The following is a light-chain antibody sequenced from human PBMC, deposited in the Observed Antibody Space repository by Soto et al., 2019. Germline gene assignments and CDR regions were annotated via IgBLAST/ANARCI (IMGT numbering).Light chain of an antibody. CDR1: QSVRSSY. V-gene: IGKV3-20*01. Sequence: EIVLTQSPGTLSLSPGGRATLSCRASQSVRSSYLAWYQQRPGHAPRLLIFGASFRATGIPDRFSGSGSGTDFTLTISRLEHEDFAVYYCQHYGSPLTFGGGTKVEIK. CDR2: GAS. CDR3: QHYGSPLT. J-gene: IGKJ4*01.